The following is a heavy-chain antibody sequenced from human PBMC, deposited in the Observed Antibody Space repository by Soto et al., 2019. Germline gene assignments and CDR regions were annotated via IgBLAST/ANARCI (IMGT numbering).Heavy chain of an antibody. Sequence: QVQLVQSGAEVKKPGASVKVSCKASGYTFTGYGISWVRQAPGQGLEWMGWISAYNGNTNYAEKLQGRDTMTTDTSTSTAYMELRSLRSDDTAVYYCAGGWFGEFLYYFDYWGQGTLVTVSS. CDR3: AGGWFGEFLYYFDY. CDR2: ISAYNGNT. CDR1: GYTFTGYG. V-gene: IGHV1-18*01. J-gene: IGHJ4*02. D-gene: IGHD3-10*01.